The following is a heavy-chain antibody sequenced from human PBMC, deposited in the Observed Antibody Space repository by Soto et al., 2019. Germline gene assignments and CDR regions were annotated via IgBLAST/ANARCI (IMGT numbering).Heavy chain of an antibody. CDR2: IYYTGST. J-gene: IGHJ4*02. CDR1: GCSISGYY. Sequence: SETLSLTCTISGCSISGYYWVWIRQPPGKGLERIGYIYYTGSTDYSPSLKSRVTISVETSKNQFSLKLTSVTAADTAVYYCARAATGTYGVFDYWGQGILVTVSS. V-gene: IGHV4-59*01. CDR3: ARAATGTYGVFDY. D-gene: IGHD1-7*01.